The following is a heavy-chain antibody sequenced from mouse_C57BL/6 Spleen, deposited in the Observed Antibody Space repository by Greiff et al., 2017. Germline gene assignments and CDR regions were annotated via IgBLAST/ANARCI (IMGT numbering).Heavy chain of an antibody. CDR3: TRDDGYPYFDY. CDR2: IYPREGST. D-gene: IGHD2-3*01. Sequence: VQLQQSDAELVKPGASVKISCKVSGYTFTDHTIHWMKQRPEQGLEWIGYIYPREGSTKYNEKFKGKATLTADKSSSTAYMQLNSLTSEYSAVYCCTRDDGYPYFDYWGQGTTLAVSS. V-gene: IGHV1-78*01. CDR1: GYTFTDHT. J-gene: IGHJ2*01.